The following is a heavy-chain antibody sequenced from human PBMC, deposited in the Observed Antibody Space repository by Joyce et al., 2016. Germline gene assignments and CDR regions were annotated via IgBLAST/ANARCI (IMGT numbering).Heavy chain of an antibody. CDR2: ISNDGKNK. Sequence: HAQLVESGGGVVQPGRSLRLSCSVSGFTFRSYGMHWVRQAPGKGLEWVEVISNDGKNKNYADSVKGRFTVSRDKSKKILSLQMNSLRPEDTAVYYCAKDRETSAVLDFWGQGTPVTVSS. J-gene: IGHJ4*02. CDR1: GFTFRSYG. V-gene: IGHV3-30*18. D-gene: IGHD6-25*01. CDR3: AKDRETSAVLDF.